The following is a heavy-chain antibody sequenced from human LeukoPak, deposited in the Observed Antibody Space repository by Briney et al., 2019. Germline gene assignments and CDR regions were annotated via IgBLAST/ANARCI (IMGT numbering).Heavy chain of an antibody. CDR1: GFTFSSYG. J-gene: IGHJ3*02. V-gene: IGHV3-33*01. D-gene: IGHD1-14*01. CDR2: IWYDGSNK. Sequence: GGSLRLSCAASGFTFSSYGMHWVRQAPGKGLEWVAVIWYDGSNKYYADSVKGRLTISRDNFKNTLYLQMNSLRAEDTAVYYCARRNLDAFDIWGQGTMVTVSS. CDR3: ARRNLDAFDI.